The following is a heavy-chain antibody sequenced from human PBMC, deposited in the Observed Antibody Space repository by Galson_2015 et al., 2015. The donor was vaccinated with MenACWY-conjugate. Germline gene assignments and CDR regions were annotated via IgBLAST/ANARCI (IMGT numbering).Heavy chain of an antibody. J-gene: IGHJ6*03. D-gene: IGHD2-15*01. V-gene: IGHV3-13*05. CDR2: IGTLGDP. CDR1: GFTFNNYD. Sequence: SLRLSCAASGFTFNNYDMHWVRQVTGKGLEWVSAIGTLGDPYYPDSVKGRFTISRENGKNSLYLQMNNLRAGDTAVYYCARSLGGYCSRKPCTGNYMDVWGKGTTVTVFS. CDR3: ARSLGGYCSRKPCTGNYMDV.